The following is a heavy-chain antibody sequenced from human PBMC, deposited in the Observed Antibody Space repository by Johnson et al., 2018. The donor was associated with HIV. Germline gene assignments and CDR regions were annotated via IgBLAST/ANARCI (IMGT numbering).Heavy chain of an antibody. CDR3: ARGVGGRTADAFDI. D-gene: IGHD3-16*01. Sequence: VQLVESGGGLVKPGGSLRLSCAASGFTFSNAWMSWVRQAPGKGLEWVGRIKSKTEGGTTDYAAPVKGRFTISRDDSKNTQYLQMNSLKSEDTAVYYCARGVGGRTADAFDIWGQGTMVTVSS. CDR2: IKSKTEGGTT. V-gene: IGHV3-15*01. J-gene: IGHJ3*02. CDR1: GFTFSNAW.